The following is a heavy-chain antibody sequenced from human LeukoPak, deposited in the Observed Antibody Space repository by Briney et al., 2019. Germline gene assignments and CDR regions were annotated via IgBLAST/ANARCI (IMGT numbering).Heavy chain of an antibody. V-gene: IGHV3-23*01. D-gene: IGHD3-10*01. CDR1: GFTFSNNG. J-gene: IGHJ5*02. Sequence: GGTLRLSCAASGFTFSNNGMAWVRQAPGKGLEWVSSIHPNGVNTHYADSVKGRFTISRDNSKNTLFLQMSNLRVDDTAIYYCAIALYGMPLPGDPWGQGTLVTVSS. CDR3: AIALYGMPLPGDP. CDR2: IHPNGVNT.